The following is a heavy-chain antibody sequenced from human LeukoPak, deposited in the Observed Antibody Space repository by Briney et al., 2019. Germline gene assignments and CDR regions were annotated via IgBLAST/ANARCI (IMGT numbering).Heavy chain of an antibody. CDR2: ISGGGEST. V-gene: IGHV3-23*01. J-gene: IGHJ4*02. CDR3: AKGKYSSGGVPDY. CDR1: EFPFSSHA. D-gene: IGHD6-19*01. Sequence: GGSLGLSWAASEFPFSSHAMNWVRQAPGKGLEGVSSISGGGESTYYADSVKGRFTVSRDNSKNTLYLQINSLRGEDTAVYYCAKGKYSSGGVPDYWGQGTLVTVSS.